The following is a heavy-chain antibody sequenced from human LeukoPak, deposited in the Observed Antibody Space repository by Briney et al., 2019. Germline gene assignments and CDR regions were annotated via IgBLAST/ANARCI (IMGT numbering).Heavy chain of an antibody. D-gene: IGHD3-22*01. CDR1: GYTLTELS. Sequence: ASVKVSCKVSGYTLTELSMHWVRQAPGKGLEWMGGLDPEDGETIYAQKFQGRVTMTEDTSTDTAYMELSSLRSEDTAVYYCATDSLYDSSGYYDYWGQGTLVTVSS. CDR3: ATDSLYDSSGYYDY. CDR2: LDPEDGET. V-gene: IGHV1-24*01. J-gene: IGHJ4*02.